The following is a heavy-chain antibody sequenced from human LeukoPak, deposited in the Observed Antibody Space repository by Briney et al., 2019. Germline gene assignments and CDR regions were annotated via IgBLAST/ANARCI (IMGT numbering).Heavy chain of an antibody. V-gene: IGHV3-7*05. CDR1: GFSFSIYS. J-gene: IGHJ4*02. Sequence: GGFLRLSCAASGFSFSIYSMTWVRQAPGKGLEWVANIRKDGIERYYVDSVKGRFTISRDNAQNSLYLLMNGLRVEDTAVYYCARGGVFAISYWGQGTLVTVSS. CDR3: ARGGVFAISY. CDR2: IRKDGIER. D-gene: IGHD6-6*01.